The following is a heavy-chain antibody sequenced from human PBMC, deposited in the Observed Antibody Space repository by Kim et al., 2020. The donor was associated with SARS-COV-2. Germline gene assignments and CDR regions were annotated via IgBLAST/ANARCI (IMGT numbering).Heavy chain of an antibody. CDR2: FDPEDGET. Sequence: ASVKVSCKVSGYTLTELSMHWVRQAPGKGLEWMGGFDPEDGETIYAQKFQGRVTMTEDTSTDTAYMELSSLRSEDTAVYYCATEQVQYSSSWYVRNWFDPWGQGTLVTVSS. V-gene: IGHV1-24*01. CDR3: ATEQVQYSSSWYVRNWFDP. D-gene: IGHD6-13*01. J-gene: IGHJ5*02. CDR1: GYTLTELS.